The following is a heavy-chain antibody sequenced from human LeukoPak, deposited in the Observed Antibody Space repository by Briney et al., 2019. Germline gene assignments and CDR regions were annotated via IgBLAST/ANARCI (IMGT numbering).Heavy chain of an antibody. CDR1: GFTLSDHY. CDR3: ARLKGGYCSGGSCYGNDAFDI. CDR2: IYYSGST. Sequence: GSLRLSCAASGFTLSDHYMDWVRQAPGKGLEWIGSIYYSGSTYYNPSLKSRVTISVDTSKNQFSLKLSSVTAADTAVYYCARLKGGYCSGGSCYGNDAFDIWGQGTMVTVSS. D-gene: IGHD2-15*01. J-gene: IGHJ3*02. V-gene: IGHV4-38-2*01.